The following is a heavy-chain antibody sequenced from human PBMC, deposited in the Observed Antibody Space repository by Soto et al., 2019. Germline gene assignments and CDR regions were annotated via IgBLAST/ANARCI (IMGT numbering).Heavy chain of an antibody. CDR2: ISGSGGST. Sequence: GGSLRLSCAASGFTFSSDAMSWVRQAPGKGLEWVSAISGSGGSTYYADSVKGRSTISRDNSKNTLYLQMNSLRAEDTAVYYCAKPQWLEQFLPFDYWGQGTLVTVSS. CDR1: GFTFSSDA. V-gene: IGHV3-23*01. D-gene: IGHD6-19*01. CDR3: AKPQWLEQFLPFDY. J-gene: IGHJ4*02.